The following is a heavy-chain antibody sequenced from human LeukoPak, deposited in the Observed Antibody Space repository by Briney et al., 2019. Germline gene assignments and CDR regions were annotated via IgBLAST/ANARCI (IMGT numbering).Heavy chain of an antibody. CDR2: IYTSGST. CDR3: ARDGSSSWGAYYYYGMDV. J-gene: IGHJ6*02. Sequence: SETLSLTCTVSGGSISSYYWSWIRQPAGKGLEWIGRIYTSGSTNYNPSLKSRVTMSVDTSKNQFSLKLSSVTAADTAVYYCARDGSSSWGAYYYYGMDVWGQGNTVTVSS. V-gene: IGHV4-4*07. CDR1: GGSISSYY. D-gene: IGHD6-13*01.